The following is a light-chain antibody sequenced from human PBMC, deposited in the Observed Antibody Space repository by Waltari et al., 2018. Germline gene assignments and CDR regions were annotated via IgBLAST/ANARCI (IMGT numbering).Light chain of an antibody. Sequence: EIVLTQSPGTMSLSPGERVTLSCRASQTVRTTSLAWYQQKPGQAPTLLIYGASSRATGIPDRFSGSGSGTDFSLTISSLEPEDFAVYYCQQYDISPLTFGGGTKVEIK. J-gene: IGKJ4*01. V-gene: IGKV3-20*01. CDR3: QQYDISPLT. CDR1: QTVRTTS. CDR2: GAS.